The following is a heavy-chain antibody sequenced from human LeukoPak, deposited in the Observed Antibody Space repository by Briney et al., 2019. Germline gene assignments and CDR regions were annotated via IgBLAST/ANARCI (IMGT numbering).Heavy chain of an antibody. CDR2: ISYDGSNK. J-gene: IGHJ4*02. CDR1: GFTFSSYA. D-gene: IGHD5-12*01. CDR3: ARESVDIVANYFDY. V-gene: IGHV3-30-3*01. Sequence: PGGSLRLSCAASGFTFSSYAMHWGRQAPGKGLEWVAGISYDGSNKYYADSVKGRFTISRDNSKNTLYLQMNRLRAEDTAVYYCARESVDIVANYFDYWGQGTLVTVSS.